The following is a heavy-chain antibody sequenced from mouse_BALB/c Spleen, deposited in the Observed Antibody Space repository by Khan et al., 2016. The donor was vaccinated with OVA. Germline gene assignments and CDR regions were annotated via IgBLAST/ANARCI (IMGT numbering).Heavy chain of an antibody. J-gene: IGHJ3*01. Sequence: VQLQESGAEPVRPGVSVKISCKGSGYTFTDHAMHWVKQSHAKSLEWIGVISTYYGDASYNQKFKGKATMTVDKSSNTAYMELARLTSEDSAIYYCVRGNGNSRFAYWGQGTLVTVSA. CDR1: GYTFTDHA. V-gene: IGHV1S137*01. CDR2: ISTYYGDA. CDR3: VRGNGNSRFAY. D-gene: IGHD2-1*01.